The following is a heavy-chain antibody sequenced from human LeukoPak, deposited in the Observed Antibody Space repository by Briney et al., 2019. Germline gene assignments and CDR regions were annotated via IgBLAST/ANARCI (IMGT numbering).Heavy chain of an antibody. V-gene: IGHV4-59*01. D-gene: IGHD3-10*01. CDR3: ARGGGIGWFGELLGWFDP. CDR1: GGSISSYY. CDR2: IYYSGST. Sequence: SETLSLTCTVSGGSISSYYWSWIRQPPGQGLEWIGYIYYSGSTNYNPSLKSRVTISVDTSKNQFSLKLSSVTAADTAVYYCARGGGIGWFGELLGWFDPWGQGTLVTVSS. J-gene: IGHJ5*02.